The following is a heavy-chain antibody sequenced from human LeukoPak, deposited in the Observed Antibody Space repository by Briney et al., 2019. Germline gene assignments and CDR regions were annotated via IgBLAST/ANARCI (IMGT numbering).Heavy chain of an antibody. Sequence: PGGSLRLSCAASGFTFSSYSMNWVRQAPGKGLEWVANIKQDGSEKYYVDSVKGRFTISRDNAKNSLYLQMNSLRAEDTAVYYCAKDGAWLRFDDWGQGILVTVSS. CDR3: AKDGAWLRFDD. V-gene: IGHV3-7*01. CDR2: IKQDGSEK. J-gene: IGHJ4*02. CDR1: GFTFSSYS. D-gene: IGHD5-12*01.